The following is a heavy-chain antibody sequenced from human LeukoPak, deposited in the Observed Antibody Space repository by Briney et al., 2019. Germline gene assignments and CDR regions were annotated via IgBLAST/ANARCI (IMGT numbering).Heavy chain of an antibody. CDR2: IGTNGHST. CDR3: ARDGFGDYVVDH. V-gene: IGHV3-64*01. D-gene: IGHD4-17*01. J-gene: IGHJ4*02. CDR1: GFTFSSYA. Sequence: PGGSLRLSCVASGFTFSSYAMYWVRQAPGKGLEYVSAIGTNGHSTHYAKSVKGRFTISRDNSKNTLYLQVGSLRVDDMSVYYCARDGFGDYVVDHWGQGTLVTVSS.